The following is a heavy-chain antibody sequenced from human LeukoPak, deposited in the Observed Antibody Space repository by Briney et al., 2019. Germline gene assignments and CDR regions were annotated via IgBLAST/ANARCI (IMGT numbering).Heavy chain of an antibody. CDR3: ARGDRSSWFNFDY. Sequence: PGGSLRLSCAASGFSFSGHEMNWVRQAPGKGLEWVSYISISGDTIYYADSVKGRFTISRDNSKNTLYLQMNSLRAEDTAVYYCARGDRSSWFNFDYWGQGTLVTVSS. D-gene: IGHD6-13*01. CDR2: ISISGDTI. CDR1: GFSFSGHE. V-gene: IGHV3-48*03. J-gene: IGHJ4*02.